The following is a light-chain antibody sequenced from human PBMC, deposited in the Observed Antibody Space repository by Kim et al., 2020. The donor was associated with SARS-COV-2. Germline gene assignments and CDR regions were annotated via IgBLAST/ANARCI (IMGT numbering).Light chain of an antibody. CDR3: QQYGSSPET. CDR1: QSVSNDY. Sequence: SPGERATLSCRASQSVSNDYLAWYQQKPGQAPRLLIYGASSRATGIPDRFSGSGSGTDFTLTISRLETEDTAMYYCQQYGSSPETFGQGTKVDIK. J-gene: IGKJ1*01. V-gene: IGKV3-20*01. CDR2: GAS.